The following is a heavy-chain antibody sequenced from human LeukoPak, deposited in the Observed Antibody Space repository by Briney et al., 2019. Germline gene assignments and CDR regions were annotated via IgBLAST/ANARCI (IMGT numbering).Heavy chain of an antibody. J-gene: IGHJ4*02. CDR3: AREVIGGNSA. CDR1: GFTFSTYE. Sequence: GESLRLSCAASGFTFSTYEASWVRQAPGKGLEWVASISRSTTYIYYADSLKGRSTISRDDAKNSLYLQMSSLRAEDTAVYYCAREVIGGNSAWGQGTLVTVSS. CDR2: ISRSTTYI. V-gene: IGHV3-21*01. D-gene: IGHD4-23*01.